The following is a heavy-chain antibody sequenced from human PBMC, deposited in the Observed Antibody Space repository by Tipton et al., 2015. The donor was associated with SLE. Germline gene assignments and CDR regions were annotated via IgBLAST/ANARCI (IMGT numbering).Heavy chain of an antibody. Sequence: SLRLSRAASGFPFSVYAMTWVRQAPGKGLEWVSIVYRDDTTYCADSVKGRFTISRDNSKNTLYLQMNSLRAEDTAVYYCAKEGYYGSGTRDAFDIWGQGTMVTVSS. CDR2: IVYRDDTT. J-gene: IGHJ3*02. CDR3: AKEGYYGSGTRDAFDI. CDR1: GFPFSVYA. V-gene: IGHV3-23*03. D-gene: IGHD3-10*01.